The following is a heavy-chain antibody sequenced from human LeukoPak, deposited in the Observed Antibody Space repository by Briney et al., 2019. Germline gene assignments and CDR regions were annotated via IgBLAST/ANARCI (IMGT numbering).Heavy chain of an antibody. D-gene: IGHD3-10*01. CDR1: GFTFSTYW. CDR2: IKSKTHGGTT. CDR3: TTEWFGELLWGICAFDI. Sequence: GGSLRLSCAASGFTFSTYWMSWVRQAPGKGLEWVGRIKSKTHGGTTDYAAPVKGRFTISRDDSKNTLYLQMNSLKTEDTAVYYCTTEWFGELLWGICAFDIWGQGTMVTVSS. V-gene: IGHV3-15*01. J-gene: IGHJ3*02.